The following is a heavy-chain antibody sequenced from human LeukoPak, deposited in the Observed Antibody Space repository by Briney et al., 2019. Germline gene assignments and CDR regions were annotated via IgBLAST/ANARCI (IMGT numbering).Heavy chain of an antibody. V-gene: IGHV3-23*01. CDR2: ISGSGGST. CDR3: AKSPTGIGGYPFFDY. Sequence: PGGSLRLSCAASGFTFSSYEMNWVRQAPGKGLEWVSAISGSGGSTYYADSVKGRFTISRDNSRNTLYLQMNSLRAEDTAVYYCAKSPTGIGGYPFFDYWGQGTLVTVSS. D-gene: IGHD5-12*01. J-gene: IGHJ4*02. CDR1: GFTFSSYE.